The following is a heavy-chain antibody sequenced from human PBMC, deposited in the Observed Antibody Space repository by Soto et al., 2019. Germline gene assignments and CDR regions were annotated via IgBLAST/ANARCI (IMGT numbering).Heavy chain of an antibody. CDR1: GFTFSSYA. Sequence: GGSLRLSCAASGFTFSSYAMSWVRQPPGKGLEWVSAISGSGGSTYYADSVKGRFTISRDNSKNTLHLQMNSLRAEDTAVYYCARDLLEGYGHARQPDYWGQGTLVTVSS. D-gene: IGHD5-18*01. V-gene: IGHV3-23*01. CDR2: ISGSGGST. J-gene: IGHJ4*02. CDR3: ARDLLEGYGHARQPDY.